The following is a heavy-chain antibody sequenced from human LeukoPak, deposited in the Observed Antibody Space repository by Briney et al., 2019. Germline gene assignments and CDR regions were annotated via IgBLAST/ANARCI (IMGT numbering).Heavy chain of an antibody. D-gene: IGHD6-6*01. Sequence: SETLSLTCTVSGGSISSYYGSWIRQPAGKGLEWIGRIYTSGSTNYNPSLKSRVTMSVDTSKNQFSLKLSSVTAADTAVYYCARGGEYSSSSENWFDPWGQGALVTVSS. CDR1: GGSISSYY. CDR3: ARGGEYSSSSENWFDP. J-gene: IGHJ5*02. CDR2: IYTSGST. V-gene: IGHV4-4*07.